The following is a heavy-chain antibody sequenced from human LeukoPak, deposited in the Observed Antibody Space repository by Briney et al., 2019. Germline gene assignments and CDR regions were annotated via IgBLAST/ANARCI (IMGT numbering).Heavy chain of an antibody. D-gene: IGHD4-17*01. CDR2: ISRSGSTI. J-gene: IGHJ4*02. CDR1: GFTFSSYE. CDR3: ARDAPGTVTNDY. V-gene: IGHV3-48*03. Sequence: GGSLRLSCAASGFTFSSYEMNWVRQAPGKGLEWVSYISRSGSTIYYADSVKGRFTISRDNAKNSLYLQMNSLRAEDTAVYCCARDAPGTVTNDYWGQGTLVTVSS.